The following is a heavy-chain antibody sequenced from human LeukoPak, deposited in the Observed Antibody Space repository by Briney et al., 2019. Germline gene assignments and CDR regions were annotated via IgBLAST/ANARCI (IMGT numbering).Heavy chain of an antibody. Sequence: PSETLSLTCTVSGGSISSSSYYWGWIRQPPGKGLEWIGSIYYSGSTYYNPSLKSRVTISVDTSKNQFSLKLSSVTAADTAVYYCARQETMVRGVIIPYYFDYWGQGTLVTVSS. CDR2: IYYSGST. V-gene: IGHV4-39*01. J-gene: IGHJ4*02. D-gene: IGHD3-10*01. CDR3: ARQETMVRGVIIPYYFDY. CDR1: GGSISSSSYY.